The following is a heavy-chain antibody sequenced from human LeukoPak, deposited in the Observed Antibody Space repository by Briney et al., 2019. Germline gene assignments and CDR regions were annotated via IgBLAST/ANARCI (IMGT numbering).Heavy chain of an antibody. J-gene: IGHJ4*02. Sequence: SETLSFTAAADGGSISDYYWSGIRKPPGKGLEWMGEFTHSAGTNHNPSLKSQVTLSDDTSKHKFSLKLSSVTAADTAVYYCARGSIAAAGTRPGPPRRKGNYFDYWGQGTLVTVSS. CDR1: GGSISDYY. CDR2: FTHSAGT. V-gene: IGHV4-34*01. CDR3: ARGSIAAAGTRPGPPRRKGNYFDY. D-gene: IGHD6-13*01.